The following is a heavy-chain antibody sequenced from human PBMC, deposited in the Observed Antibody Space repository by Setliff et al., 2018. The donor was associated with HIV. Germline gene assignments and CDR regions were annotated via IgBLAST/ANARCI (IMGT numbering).Heavy chain of an antibody. J-gene: IGHJ4*02. D-gene: IGHD5-18*01. CDR3: ARQGGYSYGYPFDY. CDR1: GGSISSSSYY. V-gene: IGHV4-39*01. CDR2: IYYSGST. Sequence: PSETLSLTCTVSGGSISSSSYYWGWIRQPPGKGLEWIGSIYYSGSTYYNPSLKSRVTISVDTSKNQFSLKLSSVTAADTAVYYCARQGGYSYGYPFDYWGQGTLVTVSS.